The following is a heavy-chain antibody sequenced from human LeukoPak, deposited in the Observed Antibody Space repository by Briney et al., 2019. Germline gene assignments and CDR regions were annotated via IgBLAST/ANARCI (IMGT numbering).Heavy chain of an antibody. CDR1: GFTFSSYS. CDR3: VQQLVSTY. CDR2: ISSSSSYI. J-gene: IGHJ4*02. Sequence: GGSLGLSCAASGFTFSSYSMNWVRQAPGKGLEWVSSISSSSSYIYYADSVKGRLTISRDNAKNSLYLQMNSLRAEDTAVYYCVQQLVSTYWGQGTLVTVSS. D-gene: IGHD6-13*01. V-gene: IGHV3-21*01.